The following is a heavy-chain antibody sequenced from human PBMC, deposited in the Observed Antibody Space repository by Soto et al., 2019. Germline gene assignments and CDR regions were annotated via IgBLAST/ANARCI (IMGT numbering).Heavy chain of an antibody. J-gene: IGHJ1*01. CDR1: GGTFSSYA. V-gene: IGHV1-69*13. D-gene: IGHD6-13*01. Sequence: ASVKVSCKASGGTFSSYAISWVRQAPGQGLEWMGGIIPIFGTANYAQKFQGRVTITADESTSTAYMELSSLRSEDTAVHYCARGIAAACIKVFEHWGQGTLVTVSS. CDR3: ARGIAAACIKVFEH. CDR2: IIPIFGTA.